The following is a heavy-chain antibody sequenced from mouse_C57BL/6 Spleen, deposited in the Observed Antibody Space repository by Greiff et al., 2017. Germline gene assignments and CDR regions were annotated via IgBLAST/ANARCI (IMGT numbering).Heavy chain of an antibody. Sequence: EVQRVESGGGLVKPGGSLKLSCAASGFTFSSYAMSWVRQTPEKRLEWVATISDGGSYTYYPDNVKGRFTISRDNAKNNLYLKMSHLKSEDTAMYSCASDGESSGRVGYFDYWGQGTTLTVSS. J-gene: IGHJ2*01. CDR1: GFTFSSYA. CDR3: ASDGESSGRVGYFDY. V-gene: IGHV5-4*01. CDR2: ISDGGSYT. D-gene: IGHD3-2*02.